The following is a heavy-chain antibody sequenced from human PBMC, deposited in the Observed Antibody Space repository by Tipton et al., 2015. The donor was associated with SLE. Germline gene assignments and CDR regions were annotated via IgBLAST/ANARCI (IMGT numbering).Heavy chain of an antibody. D-gene: IGHD6-6*01. J-gene: IGHJ4*02. CDR1: GGSISSGSYY. CDR2: IYTSEST. CDR3: ARGLIAARFDY. Sequence: TLSLTCTVSGGSISSGSYYWSWIRQPAGKGLEWIGRIYTSESTNYNPSLKSRVTISVDTSKNQFSLKLSSVTAADTAVYYCARGLIAARFDYWGQGTLVTVSS. V-gene: IGHV4-61*02.